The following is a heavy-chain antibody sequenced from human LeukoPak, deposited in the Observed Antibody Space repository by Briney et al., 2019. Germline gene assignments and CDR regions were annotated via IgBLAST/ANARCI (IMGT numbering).Heavy chain of an antibody. V-gene: IGHV3-33*01. D-gene: IGHD2/OR15-2a*01. CDR1: GFTLSSNG. CDR2: TWYEGRKK. Sequence: GRSLRLSCAASGFTLSSNGTQWVRQAPGNGLEWVALTWYEGRKKYYADSVTGRFTISRDNSENTLYLQLNGLRAEDTAIYYCARLKGVSTFDYWGQGTLVTVSS. CDR3: ARLKGVSTFDY. J-gene: IGHJ4*02.